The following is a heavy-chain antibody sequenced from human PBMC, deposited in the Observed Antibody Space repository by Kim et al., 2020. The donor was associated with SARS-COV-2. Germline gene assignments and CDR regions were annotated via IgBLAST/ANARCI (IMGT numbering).Heavy chain of an antibody. J-gene: IGHJ4*02. CDR2: IKTDGSEK. Sequence: GGSLRLSCAASGFTFSSYWMRWVRQAPGKGLEWVANIKTDGSEKYYVDSVKGRFTISRDNAKNSLYLQMNSLRAEDTAVYYCARVYDILTGLLDYWGQGTLVTVSS. CDR1: GFTFSSYW. V-gene: IGHV3-7*01. CDR3: ARVYDILTGLLDY. D-gene: IGHD3-9*01.